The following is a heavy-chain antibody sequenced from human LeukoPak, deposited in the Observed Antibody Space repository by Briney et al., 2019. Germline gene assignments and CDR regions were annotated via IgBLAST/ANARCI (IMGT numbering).Heavy chain of an antibody. CDR3: ARVRDFWSGSHFDY. Sequence: GGSLRLSCAASGFTFSSYGMHWVRQAPGKGLEWVAFIRYDGSNKYYADSVKGRFTISRDNSKNTPYLQMNSLRAEDTAVYYCARVRDFWSGSHFDYWGQGTLVTVSS. J-gene: IGHJ4*02. CDR2: IRYDGSNK. D-gene: IGHD3-3*01. CDR1: GFTFSSYG. V-gene: IGHV3-30*02.